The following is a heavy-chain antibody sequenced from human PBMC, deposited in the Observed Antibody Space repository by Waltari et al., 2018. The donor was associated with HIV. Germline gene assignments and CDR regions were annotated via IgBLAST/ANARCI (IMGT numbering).Heavy chain of an antibody. V-gene: IGHV4-34*01. CDR2: INHSGST. CDR3: ARGRYDYVWGSYRSSFDY. CDR1: GGSFSGYY. J-gene: IGHJ4*02. D-gene: IGHD3-16*02. Sequence: QVQLQQWGAGLLKPSETLSLTCAVYGGSFSGYYGSWIRQPPGKGLEWIGEINHSGSTNYNPSLKSRVTISVDTSKNQFSLKLSSVTAADTAVYYCARGRYDYVWGSYRSSFDYWGQGTLVTVSS.